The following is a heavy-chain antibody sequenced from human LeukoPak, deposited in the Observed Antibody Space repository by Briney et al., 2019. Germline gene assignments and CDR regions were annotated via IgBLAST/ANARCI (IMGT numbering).Heavy chain of an antibody. CDR1: GYTFTSYD. Sequence: ASVKVSCKASGYTFTSYDINWVRQATGQGLEWMGWMNPNSGNTGYAQEFQGRVTMTSNTSISTAYMELSSLRSEDTAVYYCARPTDPWDYDFWSGYYSFGYWGQGTLVTVSS. CDR3: ARPTDPWDYDFWSGYYSFGY. CDR2: MNPNSGNT. D-gene: IGHD3-3*01. J-gene: IGHJ4*02. V-gene: IGHV1-8*01.